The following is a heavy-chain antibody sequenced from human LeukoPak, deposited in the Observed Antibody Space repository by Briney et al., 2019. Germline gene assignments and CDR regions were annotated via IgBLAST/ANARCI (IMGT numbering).Heavy chain of an antibody. Sequence: PGGSLRLSCAASGFTFEDYAMHWVRQAPGKGLEWVSLISGDGGNIYYADSAKGRFTISRDNSKNSLYLQMNSLRTEDTALYYCAKDLPQYYDFWSGYYGGFDYWGQGTLVTVSS. CDR3: AKDLPQYYDFWSGYYGGFDY. J-gene: IGHJ4*02. D-gene: IGHD3-3*01. V-gene: IGHV3-43*02. CDR1: GFTFEDYA. CDR2: ISGDGGNI.